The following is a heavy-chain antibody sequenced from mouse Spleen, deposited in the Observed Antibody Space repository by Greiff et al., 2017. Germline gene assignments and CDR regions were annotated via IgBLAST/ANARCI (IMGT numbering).Heavy chain of an antibody. CDR1: GFTFSSYY. V-gene: IGHV5-12-1*01. CDR3: ARDPLGRGAMDY. J-gene: IGHJ4*01. D-gene: IGHD4-1*01. CDR2: ISSGGGST. Sequence: DVQLVESGGGLVKLGGSLKLSCAASGFTFSSYYMSWVRQTPEKRLEWVATISSGGGSTYYPDSVKGRFTISRDNAKNTLYLQMSSLNSEDTAVYYCARDPLGRGAMDYWGQGTSVTVSS.